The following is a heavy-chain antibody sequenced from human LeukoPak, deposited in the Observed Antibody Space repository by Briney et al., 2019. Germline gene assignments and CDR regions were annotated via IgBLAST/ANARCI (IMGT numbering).Heavy chain of an antibody. CDR3: TTPLDYYDSNAFDI. D-gene: IGHD3-22*01. CDR2: IKSKTDGRTT. V-gene: IGHV3-15*01. CDR1: GFTFSSYW. J-gene: IGHJ3*02. Sequence: GGSLRLSCAASGFTFSSYWMHWVRQAPGKGLEWVGRIKSKTDGRTTDYAAPVKGRFTISRDDSKNTLYLQMNSLKTEDTAVYYCTTPLDYYDSNAFDIWGQGTMVTVSS.